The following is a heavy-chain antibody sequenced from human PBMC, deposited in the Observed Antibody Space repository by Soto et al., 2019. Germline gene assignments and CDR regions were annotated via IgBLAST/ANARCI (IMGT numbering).Heavy chain of an antibody. V-gene: IGHV3-11*01. Sequence: QVQLVESGGGLVKPGGSLRLYCAASGFTFSDYYMSWIRQAPGKGLEWVSYISSSGSTIYYADSVKGRFTISRDNAKNSLYLQMNSLRAEDTAVYYCARDTILGVVTTTWGWFDPWGQGTLVTVSS. CDR3: ARDTILGVVTTTWGWFDP. CDR1: GFTFSDYY. CDR2: ISSSGSTI. J-gene: IGHJ5*02. D-gene: IGHD3-3*01.